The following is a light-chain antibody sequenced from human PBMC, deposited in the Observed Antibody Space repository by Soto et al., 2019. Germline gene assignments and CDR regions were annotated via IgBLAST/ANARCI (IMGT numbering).Light chain of an antibody. Sequence: DFQMTQSPSTLSASVLDIVTIAFLASQNINNWLAWYQQKPGKAPKLLIYEASNLQSGVPSRFSGSGSGTEFILTISSLQPDDFATYYCQQYNSYSYTFGQGTKVDIK. V-gene: IGKV1-5*03. CDR3: QQYNSYSYT. CDR1: QNINNW. J-gene: IGKJ2*01. CDR2: EAS.